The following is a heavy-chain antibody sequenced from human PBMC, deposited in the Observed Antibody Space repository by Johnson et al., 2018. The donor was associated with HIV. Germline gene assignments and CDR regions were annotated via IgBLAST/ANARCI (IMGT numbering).Heavy chain of an antibody. CDR2: ISGSGGST. D-gene: IGHD1-1*01. V-gene: IGHV3-23*04. Sequence: VQLVESGGGLVQPGGSLRLSCAASGFTFSNYAMSWVRQPPGKGLEWVSDISGSGGSTYYADSVKGRFTISRDNSKNTLYRQMNNLRAEDTALYYCARGTRMNGVEAFDIWGQGTMVTVSS. CDR3: ARGTRMNGVEAFDI. J-gene: IGHJ3*02. CDR1: GFTFSNYA.